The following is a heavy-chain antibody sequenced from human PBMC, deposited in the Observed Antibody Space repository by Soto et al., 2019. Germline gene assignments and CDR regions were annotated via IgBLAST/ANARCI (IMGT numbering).Heavy chain of an antibody. J-gene: IGHJ4*02. Sequence: EVQLLESGGGLVQPGGSLRLSCAASGLTFSSFAMSWVRPAPGNGLEWVSVTTGDGATTYVADSVKGRFTISRDNSKSTRFLEMSSLGADDTAVYYCAKRMSHSFDYWGQGTLVTVSS. CDR1: GLTFSSFA. V-gene: IGHV3-23*01. D-gene: IGHD2-15*01. CDR3: AKRMSHSFDY. CDR2: TTGDGATT.